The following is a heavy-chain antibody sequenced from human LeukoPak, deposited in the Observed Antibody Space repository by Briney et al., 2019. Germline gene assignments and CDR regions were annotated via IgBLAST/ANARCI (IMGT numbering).Heavy chain of an antibody. V-gene: IGHV4-34*01. D-gene: IGHD3-22*01. J-gene: IGHJ1*01. CDR2: INHSGST. CDR1: GGSFSGYY. CDR3: ARDLRDSSGYYYAEYFQH. Sequence: SETLSLTCAVYGGSFSGYYWSWIRQPPGKGLEWIGEINHSGSTNYNPSLKSRVTISVDTSKNQFSLKLSSVTAADTAVYYCARDLRDSSGYYYAEYFQHWGQGTLVTVSS.